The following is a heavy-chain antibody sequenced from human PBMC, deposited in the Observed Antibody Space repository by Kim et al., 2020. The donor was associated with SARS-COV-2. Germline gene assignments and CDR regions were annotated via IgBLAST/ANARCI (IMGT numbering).Heavy chain of an antibody. CDR1: GDNFSHYA. Sequence: SVKVSCKASGDNFSHYAMNWVRQAPGQGLEWMGGIIPMFGTANYAQKFQGRVTINADESTSTAYMELSSLKSEDTAVYYCERDDDFGVVIYALVHWGQGTLVTVSS. CDR3: ERDDDFGVVIYALVH. D-gene: IGHD3-3*01. J-gene: IGHJ4*02. V-gene: IGHV1-69*13. CDR2: IIPMFGTA.